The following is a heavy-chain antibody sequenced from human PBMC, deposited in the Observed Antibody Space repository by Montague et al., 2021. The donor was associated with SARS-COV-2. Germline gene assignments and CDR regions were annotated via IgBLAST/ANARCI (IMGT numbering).Heavy chain of an antibody. V-gene: IGHV2-70*11. CDR1: GFSLSTSGMC. D-gene: IGHD4-23*01. J-gene: IGHJ4*02. CDR2: IDRDDDK. Sequence: PALVKPTQTLTLTCTFSGFSLSTSGMCVSWIRQPPGKALEWLARIDRDDDKYYSTSLKTRLTISKDTSKNQVVLTMTNMDPVDTATYYCARELGTVVTLDYWGQGTLVTVSS. CDR3: ARELGTVVTLDY.